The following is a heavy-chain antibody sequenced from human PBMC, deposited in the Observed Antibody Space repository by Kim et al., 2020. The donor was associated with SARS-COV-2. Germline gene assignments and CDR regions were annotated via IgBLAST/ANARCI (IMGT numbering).Heavy chain of an antibody. CDR3: ARYHSSGWYNWFDP. V-gene: IGHV4-34*01. CDR1: GGSFSGYY. Sequence: SETLSFTCAVYGGSFSGYYWSWIRQPPGKGLEWIGEINHSGSTNYNPSLKSRVTISVDTSKNQFSLKLSSVTAADTAVYYCARYHSSGWYNWFDPWGQGTLVTVSS. D-gene: IGHD6-19*01. CDR2: INHSGST. J-gene: IGHJ5*02.